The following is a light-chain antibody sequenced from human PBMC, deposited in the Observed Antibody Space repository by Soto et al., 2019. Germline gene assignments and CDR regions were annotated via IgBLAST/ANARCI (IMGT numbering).Light chain of an antibody. CDR3: QQYNNWPRT. V-gene: IGKV3-15*01. CDR2: DTS. J-gene: IGKJ1*01. Sequence: EIVMTQSPFTLSVSPGERATLSCRASQSVSSNLAWYQQKPGQAPRLLIYDTSTRATGIPARFSGSRSGTEFTLTISSLQSEDFAVYSCQQYNNWPRTFGQGTKV. CDR1: QSVSSN.